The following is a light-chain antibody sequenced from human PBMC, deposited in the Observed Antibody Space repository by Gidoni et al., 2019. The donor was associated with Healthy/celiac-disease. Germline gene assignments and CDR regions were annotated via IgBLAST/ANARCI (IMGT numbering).Light chain of an antibody. Sequence: QSVLTQPPSASGTPGQRVTISCSGSSSNIGSNTGNWYQQLPGTAPKLLIYSNNQRPSGVPDRFSGSKSGTSASLAISGLQSEDEADYYCAAWDDSLNGLFGGGTKL. CDR2: SNN. CDR3: AAWDDSLNGL. J-gene: IGLJ3*02. V-gene: IGLV1-44*01. CDR1: SSNIGSNT.